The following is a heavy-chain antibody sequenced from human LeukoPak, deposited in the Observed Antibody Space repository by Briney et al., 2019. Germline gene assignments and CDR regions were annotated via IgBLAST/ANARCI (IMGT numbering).Heavy chain of an antibody. D-gene: IGHD1-14*01. V-gene: IGHV1-24*01. J-gene: IGHJ6*02. CDR3: ASSSAPISRRDYYYGMDV. Sequence: ASVKVSCKVSGYTLTELSMHWVRQAPGKGLEWMGGFDPEDGETIYAQKFQGRVTMTEDTSTDTAYMELSSLRSEDTAVYYCASSSAPISRRDYYYGMDVWGQGTTVTVSS. CDR1: GYTLTELS. CDR2: FDPEDGET.